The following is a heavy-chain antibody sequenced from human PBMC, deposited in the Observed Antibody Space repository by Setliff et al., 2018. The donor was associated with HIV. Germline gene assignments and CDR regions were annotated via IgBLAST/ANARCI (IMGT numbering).Heavy chain of an antibody. CDR3: ARPLTTSYYFWGDAFAI. CDR2: FHPSGSY. V-gene: IGHV4-39*01. J-gene: IGHJ3*02. D-gene: IGHD3-10*02. CDR1: GGSISGSSYS. Sequence: SETLSLTCDVSGGSISGSSYSWGWSRQSPGKGLEWVGSFHPSGSYSYNPSLRSRFTITVNTSKNQFSLKLTPVPAAATVLYYCARPLTTSYYFWGDAFAIWGQATMVTVSS.